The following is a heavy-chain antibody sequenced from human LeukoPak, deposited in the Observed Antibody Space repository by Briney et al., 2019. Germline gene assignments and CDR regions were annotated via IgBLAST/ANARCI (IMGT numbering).Heavy chain of an antibody. CDR3: ATAEVYYYGSGSYSY. CDR1: GYTLTELS. CDR2: FDPEDGET. J-gene: IGHJ4*02. V-gene: IGHV1-24*01. D-gene: IGHD3-10*01. Sequence: ASVKVSCKVSGYTLTELSMHWVGQAPGKGLEWMGGFDPEDGETIYAQKFQGRVTMTEDTSTDTAYMELSSLRSEDTAVYYCATAEVYYYGSGSYSYWGQGTLVTVSS.